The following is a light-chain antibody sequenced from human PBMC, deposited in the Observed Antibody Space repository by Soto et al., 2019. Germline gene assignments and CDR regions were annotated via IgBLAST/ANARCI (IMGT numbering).Light chain of an antibody. V-gene: IGKV1-12*01. CDR3: QQANSFPLT. CDR2: GAS. Sequence: DIQMTQSPSFVSASVGDRVTITWRASQGISRWFAWYQQRPGKAPELLIYGASSLQSGVLSRFSGSGSGTDFTLTISSLQPEDFATHYCQQANSFPLTFGQGTRLEIK. J-gene: IGKJ5*01. CDR1: QGISRW.